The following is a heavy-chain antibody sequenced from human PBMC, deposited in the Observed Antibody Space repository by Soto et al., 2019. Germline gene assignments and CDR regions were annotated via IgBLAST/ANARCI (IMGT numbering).Heavy chain of an antibody. D-gene: IGHD4-17*01. V-gene: IGHV3-53*02. CDR3: AREGYPYGLDS. CDR2: TYTGGNT. CDR1: GFSINSKY. J-gene: IGHJ4*02. Sequence: EVQLVETGGGLIQPGGSLSFSCAASGFSINSKYMTWVRQAPGKGLEWVSLTYTGGNTLYADSVKGRFTVARDMSTNTLFLQMDSLRGDDTAIYYCAREGYPYGLDSWGQRSLVAVSS.